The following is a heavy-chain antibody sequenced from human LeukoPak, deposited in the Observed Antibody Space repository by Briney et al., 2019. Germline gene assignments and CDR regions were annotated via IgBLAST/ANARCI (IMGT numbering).Heavy chain of an antibody. CDR3: ARVEYGDYGWFDP. D-gene: IGHD4-17*01. J-gene: IGHJ5*02. CDR1: GDSISTYY. CDR2: ISDSGST. V-gene: IGHV4-59*01. Sequence: SETLSLTCTVSGDSISTYYWTWIRQPPGKGLEWIGYISDSGSTNYNPSLKSRVTISLDASKNQFSLKLISLAAADTAAYYCARVEYGDYGWFDPWGQGTLVTVSS.